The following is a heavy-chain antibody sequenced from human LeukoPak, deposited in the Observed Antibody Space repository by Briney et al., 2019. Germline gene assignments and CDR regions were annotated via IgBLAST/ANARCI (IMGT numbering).Heavy chain of an antibody. V-gene: IGHV4-34*01. D-gene: IGHD6-13*01. CDR1: GGCFSGCY. CDR2: INHSGST. J-gene: IGHJ4*02. Sequence: PSETLSLTCAVYGGCFSGCYWSWIRQPPGKGLEWIGEINHSGSTNYNPSLKSRVTISVDTSKNQFSLKLSSVTAADTAVYYCARSSSWPSDWGQGTLVTVSS. CDR3: ARSSSWPSD.